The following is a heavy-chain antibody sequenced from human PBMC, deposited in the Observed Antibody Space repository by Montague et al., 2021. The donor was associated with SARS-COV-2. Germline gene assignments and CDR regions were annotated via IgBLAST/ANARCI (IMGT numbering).Heavy chain of an antibody. CDR2: IYWDDDK. D-gene: IGHD3-9*01. CDR3: ARIRDYDILTGSYSGFDS. J-gene: IGHJ4*02. CDR1: GFSLSTSGVG. V-gene: IGHV2-5*02. Sequence: PALVKPTQTLTLTCTFSGFSLSTSGVGVGWIRQPPGKALEWLALIYWDDDKRYSPSLKSRLTITKDTSKNQVVLTMTNMDPVDTATYYCARIRDYDILTGSYSGFDSWGQGTLVTVSS.